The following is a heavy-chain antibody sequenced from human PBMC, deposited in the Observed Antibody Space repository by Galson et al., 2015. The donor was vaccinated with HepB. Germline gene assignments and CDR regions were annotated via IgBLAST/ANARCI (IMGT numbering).Heavy chain of an antibody. V-gene: IGHV3-23*01. Sequence: SLRLSCAASGFTFSSYATNWFRQAPGKGLEWVSAISGIGGSTFYADSVKGRFTISRDNSKNTLYLQMNSLRAEDTAAYYCARFSCTSNSCFINYYYMDVWGKGTTFTVSS. CDR1: GFTFSSYA. D-gene: IGHD2-2*01. J-gene: IGHJ6*03. CDR3: ARFSCTSNSCFINYYYMDV. CDR2: ISGIGGST.